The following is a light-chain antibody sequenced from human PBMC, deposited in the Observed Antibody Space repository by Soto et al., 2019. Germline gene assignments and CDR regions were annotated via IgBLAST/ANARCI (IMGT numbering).Light chain of an antibody. V-gene: IGKV1-5*03. Sequence: DIQMTQSPSSLSASVGDRVTITCRASQSISSYLNWYQQKPGKAPKLLIYKASSLESGVPSRFSGSGSATEFTLTISGLQPDDFATYYCQQYKDSMWTFGQGTKVDSK. J-gene: IGKJ1*01. CDR2: KAS. CDR3: QQYKDSMWT. CDR1: QSISSY.